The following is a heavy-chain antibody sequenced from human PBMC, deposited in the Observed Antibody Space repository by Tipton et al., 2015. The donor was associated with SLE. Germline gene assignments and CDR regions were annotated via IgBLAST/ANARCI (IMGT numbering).Heavy chain of an antibody. Sequence: LRLSCTVSGDSITNDKYYWNWFRQSPGKRLEWIGYVFYTGSTNYNTSFKSRVTISVDTSNNQFSLRLDSVTDADTAIYFCARAKSAMGSYDTWGQGAQVTVSS. CDR3: ARAKSAMGSYDT. V-gene: IGHV4-61*01. J-gene: IGHJ5*02. CDR2: VFYTGST. CDR1: GDSITNDKYY. D-gene: IGHD2-21*01.